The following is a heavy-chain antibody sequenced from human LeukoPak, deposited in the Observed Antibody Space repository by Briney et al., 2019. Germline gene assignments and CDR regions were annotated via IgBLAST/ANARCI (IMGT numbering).Heavy chain of an antibody. CDR2: IYYTGIT. J-gene: IGHJ5*02. CDR1: GGSISSGANY. V-gene: IGHV4-31*03. CDR3: ARYGMAAEGIWWFDP. Sequence: SETLSLTCTVSGGSISSGANYYNWIRQHPGKGLEWIGYIYYTGITSYNPSLKSRVTMSVDTSMNQLSLKLTSLTAADTAFYYCARYGMAAEGIWWFDPWGQGTLVTVSS. D-gene: IGHD6-13*01.